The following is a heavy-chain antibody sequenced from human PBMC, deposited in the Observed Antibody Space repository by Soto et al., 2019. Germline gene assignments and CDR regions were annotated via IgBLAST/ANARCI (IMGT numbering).Heavy chain of an antibody. Sequence: QVQLQESGPGLVKPSQTLSLTCTVSGGSISSGDYYWSWIRQPPGKGLEWIGYIYYSGSTYYNPSLKSRVTRSVDTSQNQFSLKLSSVTAADTAVYYCARVGYCISTSCSTVDYWGQGTLVTVSS. D-gene: IGHD2-2*01. CDR2: IYYSGST. CDR3: ARVGYCISTSCSTVDY. CDR1: GGSISSGDYY. V-gene: IGHV4-30-4*01. J-gene: IGHJ4*02.